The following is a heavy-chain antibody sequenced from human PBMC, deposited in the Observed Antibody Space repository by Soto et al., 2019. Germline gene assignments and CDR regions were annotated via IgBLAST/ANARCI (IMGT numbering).Heavy chain of an antibody. V-gene: IGHV4-39*07. CDR3: VRGYYYDSSGYDY. CDR2: IYYSGST. CDR1: GGSISSSSYY. D-gene: IGHD3-22*01. J-gene: IGHJ4*02. Sequence: PSETLSLTCTVSGGSISSSSYYWGWIRQPPGKGLEWIGSIYYSGSTYYNPSLKSRVTISVDKSKNQFSLKLSSVTAADTAVYYCVRGYYYDSSGYDYWGQGTLVTVSS.